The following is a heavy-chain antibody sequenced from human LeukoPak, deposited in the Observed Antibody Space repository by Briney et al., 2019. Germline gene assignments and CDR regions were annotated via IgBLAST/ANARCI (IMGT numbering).Heavy chain of an antibody. J-gene: IGHJ1*01. CDR3: ARGLRLGELSLLYFQH. CDR2: MNPNSGNT. Sequence: ASVKVSCKASGYTFTSYDINWVRQATGQGLEWMGWMNPNSGNTGYAQKFQGRVTMTRNTSISTAYMELSSLRSEDTAVYYCARGLRLGELSLLYFQHWGQGTLVTVSS. D-gene: IGHD3-16*02. V-gene: IGHV1-8*01. CDR1: GYTFTSYD.